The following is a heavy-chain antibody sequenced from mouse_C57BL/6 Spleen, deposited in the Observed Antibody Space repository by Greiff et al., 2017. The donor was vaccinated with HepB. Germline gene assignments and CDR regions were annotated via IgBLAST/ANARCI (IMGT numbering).Heavy chain of an antibody. V-gene: IGHV1-54*01. J-gene: IGHJ4*01. Sequence: VKLQQSGAELVRPGTSVKVSCKASGYAFTNYLIEWVKQRPGQGLEWIGVINPGSGGTNYNEKFKGKATLTADKSSSTAYMQLSSLTSEVSAVYFCARGNWAPSYYAMDYWGQGTSVTVSS. D-gene: IGHD4-1*01. CDR1: GYAFTNYL. CDR2: INPGSGGT. CDR3: ARGNWAPSYYAMDY.